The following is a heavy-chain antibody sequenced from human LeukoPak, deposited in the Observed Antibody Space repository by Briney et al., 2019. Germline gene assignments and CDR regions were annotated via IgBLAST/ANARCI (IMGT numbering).Heavy chain of an antibody. CDR3: ARVNYGDYGDLDY. V-gene: IGHV3-53*01. D-gene: IGHD4-17*01. J-gene: IGHJ4*02. CDR1: GFTVSSNY. Sequence: GGSLRLSCAASGFTVSSNYMSWVRQAPGKGLEWVSVIYSGGGTYYADSVKGRFTISRDNSKNTLYLQMNSRRAEDTAVYYCARVNYGDYGDLDYWGQGTLVTVSS. CDR2: IYSGGGT.